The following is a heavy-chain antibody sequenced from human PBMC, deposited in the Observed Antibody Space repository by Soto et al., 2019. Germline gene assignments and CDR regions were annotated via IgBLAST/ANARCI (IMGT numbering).Heavy chain of an antibody. D-gene: IGHD1-20*01. J-gene: IGHJ3*02. Sequence: VLLVQSGAEVKQPGSSVKVSCKASGGTISTYAITWVRQAPGQGLEWVGGIIPIFRTPNYAQNLQGRVTINADESTSTAYMELSNLRSEDTAVEYCARGDGDNNAFDIWGQGTVVTVSS. CDR3: ARGDGDNNAFDI. V-gene: IGHV1-69*12. CDR1: GGTISTYA. CDR2: IIPIFRTP.